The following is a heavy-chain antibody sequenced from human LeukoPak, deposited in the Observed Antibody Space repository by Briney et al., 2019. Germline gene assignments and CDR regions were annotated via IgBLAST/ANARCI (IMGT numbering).Heavy chain of an antibody. D-gene: IGHD5-24*01. V-gene: IGHV3-48*02. CDR3: ARDPLRWLQNNYCYYYMDV. Sequence: PGGSLRLSCAASGFTFSSYGMNWVRQAPGKGLEWVSYISSTSRTIYDADSVKGRFTISRDNAKNSLYLQMNSLRDEDTAVYYCARDPLRWLQNNYCYYYMDVWGKGTTVTVSS. CDR1: GFTFSSYG. J-gene: IGHJ6*03. CDR2: ISSTSRTI.